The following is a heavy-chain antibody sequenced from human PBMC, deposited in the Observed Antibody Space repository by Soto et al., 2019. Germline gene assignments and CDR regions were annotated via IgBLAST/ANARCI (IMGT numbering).Heavy chain of an antibody. CDR1: GDSISSGDYC. CDR3: GREREGLGLIHS. CDR2: IYNSGST. V-gene: IGHV4-30-4*01. D-gene: IGHD2-8*01. J-gene: IGHJ4*02. Sequence: PSETLSLTCTVSGDSISSGDYCWSWIRQPPGKGLEWIGYIYNSGSTYYNPSLRSRVAISVDTSKNQFSLKLSFVTAADTAVYYCGREREGLGLIHSWGQGTLVTVSS.